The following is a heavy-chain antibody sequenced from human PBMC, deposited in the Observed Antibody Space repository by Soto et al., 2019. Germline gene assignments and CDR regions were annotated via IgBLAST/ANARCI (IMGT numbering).Heavy chain of an antibody. CDR2: INHSGST. J-gene: IGHJ5*02. V-gene: IGHV4-34*01. CDR3: ARGLYYDFWSGYHNWFDP. Sequence: TLSLTCAVYGGSFSGYYWSWIRQPPGKGLEWIGEINHSGSTNYNPSLKSRVTISVDTSKNQFSLKLSSVTAADTAVYYCARGLYYDFWSGYHNWFDPWGQGTLVTVSS. D-gene: IGHD3-3*01. CDR1: GGSFSGYY.